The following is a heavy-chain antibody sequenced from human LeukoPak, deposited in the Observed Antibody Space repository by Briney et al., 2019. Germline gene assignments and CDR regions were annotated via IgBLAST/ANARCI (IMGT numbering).Heavy chain of an antibody. V-gene: IGHV3-21*01. D-gene: IGHD3-9*01. Sequence: KTGGSLRFSCAATGFTFSSYAMGWVRQAPGMWLHLFSAISGGGSFIYYADSVKGRFTISRDNAKNSLFLQMNSLRAEDTAVYYCARGGIDTGYAFDSWGQGTLVTVSS. CDR1: GFTFSSYA. CDR2: ISGGGSFI. CDR3: ARGGIDTGYAFDS. J-gene: IGHJ4*02.